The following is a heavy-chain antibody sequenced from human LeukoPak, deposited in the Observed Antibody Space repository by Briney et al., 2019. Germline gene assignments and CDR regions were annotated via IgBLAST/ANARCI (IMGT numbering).Heavy chain of an antibody. D-gene: IGHD3-10*01. V-gene: IGHV4-31*03. J-gene: IGHJ4*02. CDR2: IYYSGST. CDR3: ARVRWFGELSVDY. Sequence: SETLSHTCTVSGGSISSGGYYWSWIRQHPGKGLEWIGYIYYSGSTYYNPSLKSRVTISVDTSKNQFSLKLSSVTAADTAVYYCARVRWFGELSVDYWGQGTLVTVSS. CDR1: GGSISSGGYY.